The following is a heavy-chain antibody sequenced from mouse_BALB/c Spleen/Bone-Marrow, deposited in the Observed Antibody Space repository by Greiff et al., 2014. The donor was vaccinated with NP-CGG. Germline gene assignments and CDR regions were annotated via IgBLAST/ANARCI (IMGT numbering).Heavy chain of an antibody. J-gene: IGHJ1*01. CDR3: ARGDLWYFDV. V-gene: IGHV2-9*02. Sequence: VQLQESGPGLVAPSHSLSITCTVSGFSLTSYGVHWVRQPPGKGLEWLGVIWAGGSTNYNSALICRLGISKDNSNSQVFLKMNSLQTDDAAIYYCARGDLWYFDVWGAGTTVTVSS. CDR1: GFSLTSYG. CDR2: IWAGGST.